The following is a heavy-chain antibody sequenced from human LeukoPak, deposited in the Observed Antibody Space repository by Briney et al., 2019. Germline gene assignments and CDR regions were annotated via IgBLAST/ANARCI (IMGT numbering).Heavy chain of an antibody. D-gene: IGHD2-2*01. CDR2: IYYSGTT. V-gene: IGHV4-59*01. CDR3: ARGRGSSPFDP. Sequence: SETLSLTCTVSGGSISTYYWSWIRQPPGEGLEWIGSIYYSGTTHSNPSLKSRATISVDTSKNHLSLKVNSVTAADTAVYYCARGRGSSPFDPWGQGTLVTVSS. CDR1: GGSISTYY. J-gene: IGHJ5*02.